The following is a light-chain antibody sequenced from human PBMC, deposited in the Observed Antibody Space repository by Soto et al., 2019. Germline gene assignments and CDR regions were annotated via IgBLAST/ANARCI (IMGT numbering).Light chain of an antibody. J-gene: IGLJ1*01. Sequence: QSVLAQPPSASGAPGQRVTMSCSGSSSNIGRNTVNWYQHLPGTAPKLLIYSDKQRPSGVPDRFSGSKSGTSASLAISGLQSEDEADYYCVTWDASLTGYVFGTGTKVTVL. CDR3: VTWDASLTGYV. V-gene: IGLV1-44*01. CDR2: SDK. CDR1: SSNIGRNT.